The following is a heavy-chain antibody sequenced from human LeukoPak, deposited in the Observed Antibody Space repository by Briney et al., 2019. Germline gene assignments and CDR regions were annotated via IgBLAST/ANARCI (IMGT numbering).Heavy chain of an antibody. J-gene: IGHJ6*02. CDR2: ISWNSGSI. CDR3: AKEGITMVRGVAYYYYGMDV. D-gene: IGHD3-10*01. CDR1: GFTFDDYA. V-gene: IGHV3-9*01. Sequence: TGGSLRLSCAASGFTFDDYAMHWVRQAPGKGLEWVSGISWNSGSIGYADSVKGRFTISRDNAKNSLYLQMNSLRAEDTALYYCAKEGITMVRGVAYYYYGMDVWGQGTTVTVSS.